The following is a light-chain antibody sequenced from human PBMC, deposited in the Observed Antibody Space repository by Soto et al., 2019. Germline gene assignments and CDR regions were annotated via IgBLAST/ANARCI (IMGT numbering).Light chain of an antibody. CDR3: SSFSTYNARV. V-gene: IGLV2-14*01. J-gene: IGLJ2*01. CDR1: SSDIGGYNS. CDR2: DVT. Sequence: QSVLTQPASVSGSPGQSITISCSGTSSDIGGYNSVSWYQQHPGTAPKLMIYDVTYRPSGISTRFSGSKSGNTASLTISGLRTDDEADYFCSSFSTYNARVFGGGTKLTVL.